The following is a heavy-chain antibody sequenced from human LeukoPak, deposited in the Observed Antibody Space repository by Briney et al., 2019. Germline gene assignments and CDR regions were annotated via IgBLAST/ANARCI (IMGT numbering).Heavy chain of an antibody. CDR1: GLTFSSYG. Sequence: GGSLRLSCAASGLTFSSYGMHWVRQAPGKGLEWVAFIRYDGSNKYYADSVKGRFTISRDNSKNTLYLQMNSLRAEDTAVYYCAKEGRGSGSYYFDYWGQGTLVTVSS. CDR2: IRYDGSNK. V-gene: IGHV3-30*02. D-gene: IGHD3-10*01. CDR3: AKEGRGSGSYYFDY. J-gene: IGHJ4*02.